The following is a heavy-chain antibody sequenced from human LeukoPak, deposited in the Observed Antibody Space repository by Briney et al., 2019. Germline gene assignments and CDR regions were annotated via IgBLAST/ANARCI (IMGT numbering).Heavy chain of an antibody. CDR3: AKDRSHFTDIVVIPY. CDR2: ISGSGGST. Sequence: PGGSLRLSCAASVFTFSSYSMRWVRQALWKGLEWVSAISGSGGSTYYADSVKGRFTISRDNSKNTLYLQMNSLRAEDTAVYYCAKDRSHFTDIVVIPYWGQGTLVTVSS. D-gene: IGHD2-2*01. V-gene: IGHV3-23*01. CDR1: VFTFSSYS. J-gene: IGHJ4*02.